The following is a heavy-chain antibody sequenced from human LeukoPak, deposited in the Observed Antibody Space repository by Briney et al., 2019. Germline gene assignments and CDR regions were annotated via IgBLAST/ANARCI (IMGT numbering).Heavy chain of an antibody. Sequence: GGSLRLSCAASGFTFSSYAMHWVRQAPGKGLEWVAVISYDGSNKYYADSVKGRFTISRDNSKNTLYLQMNSLRAKDTAVYYCARGGGWYEYYFDYWGQGTLVTVSS. CDR1: GFTFSSYA. D-gene: IGHD6-19*01. CDR3: ARGGGWYEYYFDY. CDR2: ISYDGSNK. V-gene: IGHV3-30-3*01. J-gene: IGHJ4*02.